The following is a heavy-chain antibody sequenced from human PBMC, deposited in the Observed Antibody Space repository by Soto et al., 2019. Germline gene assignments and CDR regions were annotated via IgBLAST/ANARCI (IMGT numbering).Heavy chain of an antibody. CDR1: GGTFSSYA. CDR2: IIPIFGTA. CDR3: APSTFGGVIRPSA. D-gene: IGHD3-16*02. V-gene: IGHV1-69*13. J-gene: IGHJ4*02. Sequence: GASVKVSCKASGGTFSSYAISWVRQAPGQGLEWMGGIIPIFGTANYAQKFQGRVTITADESTSTAYMELSSLRSEDTAVYYCAPSTFGGVIRPSAWGQGTLVTVSS.